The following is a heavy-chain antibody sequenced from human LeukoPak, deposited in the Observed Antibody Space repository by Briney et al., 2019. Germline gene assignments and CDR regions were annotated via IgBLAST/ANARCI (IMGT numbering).Heavy chain of an antibody. D-gene: IGHD5-24*01. CDR1: IGSFSGYY. J-gene: IGHJ4*02. V-gene: IGHV4-34*01. CDR3: ARPQMATTPGRFYY. CDR2: INHSGNT. Sequence: PSETLSLTCAVYIGSFSGYYWSWIRQPPGKGLEWIGEINHSGNTNYNPSLKSRVIMSVDTSKNQFPLKLSSVTAADTAVYYCARPQMATTPGRFYYWGQGTLVTVSS.